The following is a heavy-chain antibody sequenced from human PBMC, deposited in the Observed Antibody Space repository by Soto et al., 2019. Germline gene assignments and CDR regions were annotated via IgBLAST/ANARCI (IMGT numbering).Heavy chain of an antibody. CDR2: IWYDGSNK. D-gene: IGHD3-10*01. V-gene: IGHV3-33*01. CDR3: AVCGWFGELCSPDY. J-gene: IGHJ4*02. Sequence: QVQLVESGGGVVQPGRSLRLSCAASGFTFSSYGMHWVRQAPGKGLEWVAVIWYDGSNKYYADSVKGRFTISRDNSKNTLYLQMNSLRAEDTAVYYCAVCGWFGELCSPDYWGQGTLVTVSS. CDR1: GFTFSSYG.